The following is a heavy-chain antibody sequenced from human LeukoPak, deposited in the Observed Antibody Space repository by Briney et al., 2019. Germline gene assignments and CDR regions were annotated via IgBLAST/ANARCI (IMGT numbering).Heavy chain of an antibody. V-gene: IGHV4-59*01. D-gene: IGHD1-1*01. Sequence: SETLSLTCTVFGGSISSYYWSWIRQPPGKGLEWIGYIYYSGSTNYNPSLKSRVTISVDTSKNQFSLKLSSVTAADTAVYYCARDVQLERPPPLIGYYYMDVWGKGTTVTVSS. CDR3: ARDVQLERPPPLIGYYYMDV. J-gene: IGHJ6*03. CDR2: IYYSGST. CDR1: GGSISSYY.